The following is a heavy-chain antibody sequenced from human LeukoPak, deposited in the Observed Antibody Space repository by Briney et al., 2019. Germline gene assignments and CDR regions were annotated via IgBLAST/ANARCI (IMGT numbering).Heavy chain of an antibody. V-gene: IGHV3-23*01. J-gene: IGHJ4*02. CDR2: ISGSGGKT. CDR1: GLTFSSYG. Sequence: GGSLRLSCAASGLTFSSYGMSWVRQAPGKGLDWVSAISGSGGKTYYADSVKGRFTISRDNSKNTLYLQMNSLRADDTAVYYCGKDQRYWGQGTLVTVSS. CDR3: GKDQRY.